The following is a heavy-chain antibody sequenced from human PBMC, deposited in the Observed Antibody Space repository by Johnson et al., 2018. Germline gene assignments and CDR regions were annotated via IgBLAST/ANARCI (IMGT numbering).Heavy chain of an antibody. J-gene: IGHJ3*02. CDR2: ISYDGSNK. V-gene: IGHV3-30*03. Sequence: QVQLVESGGGVVQPGRSLRLSCAASGFTFSSYGMHWVRQAPGKGLEWVAVISYDGSNKYYADPVKGRFTISRDNSKNTLYLQMNSRRAEDTAVYYCARDGATNLLPSAFDIWGQVTMVTVSS. CDR3: ARDGATNLLPSAFDI. CDR1: GFTFSSYG. D-gene: IGHD3-22*01.